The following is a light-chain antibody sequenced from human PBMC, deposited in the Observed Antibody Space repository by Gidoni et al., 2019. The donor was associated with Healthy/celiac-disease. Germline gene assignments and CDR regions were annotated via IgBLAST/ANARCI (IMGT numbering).Light chain of an antibody. Sequence: EIVMTQSPAPLSVSPGERATLSCRASQSVSSNLAWYQQKPGQAPRLLISGASTRATGIPARFSGSVSVTEFTLTISSLRSEDFALYFCQQYNNWLRMYTFXQXTKLEIK. J-gene: IGKJ2*01. CDR1: QSVSSN. CDR3: QQYNNWLRMYT. CDR2: GAS. V-gene: IGKV3-15*01.